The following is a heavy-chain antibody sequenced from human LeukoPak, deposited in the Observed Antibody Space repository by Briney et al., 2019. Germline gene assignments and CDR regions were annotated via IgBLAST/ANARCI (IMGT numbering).Heavy chain of an antibody. CDR3: AKEIAAAASSTPLDY. CDR2: ISYDGSNK. J-gene: IGHJ4*02. Sequence: PGGSLRLSCAASGFTFSSYGMHWVRQAPGKGLEWVAVISYDGSNKYYADSVKGRFTISRDNSKNTLHLQMNSLRAEDTAVYYCAKEIAAAASSTPLDYWGQGTLVTVSS. D-gene: IGHD6-13*01. CDR1: GFTFSSYG. V-gene: IGHV3-30*18.